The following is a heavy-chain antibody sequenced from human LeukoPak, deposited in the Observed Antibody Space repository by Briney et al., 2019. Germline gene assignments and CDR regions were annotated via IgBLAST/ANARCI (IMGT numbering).Heavy chain of an antibody. D-gene: IGHD6-25*01. CDR1: GFTFNNYA. J-gene: IGHJ5*02. V-gene: IGHV3-23*01. CDR3: AKAEDRSSAWNH. CDR2: INGAGDNT. Sequence: GGSLRLSCAASGFTFNNYALSWVRQAPGKGLAWVSTINGAGDNTYYADSVQGRFTISRDNSKNILHLQINSLRAEDTALYYCAKAEDRSSAWNHWGHGTLVTVP.